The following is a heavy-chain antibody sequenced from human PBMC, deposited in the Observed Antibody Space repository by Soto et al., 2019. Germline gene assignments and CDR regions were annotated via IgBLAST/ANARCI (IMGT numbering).Heavy chain of an antibody. D-gene: IGHD6-25*01. V-gene: IGHV3-23*01. Sequence: EVQLLESGGGLVQPGRSLRLSCAASGFTFSSYAMSWVRQAPGKGLEWVSAISGSGGTTYYAASAKGRFTISRDNSKNTLFLQMNSLRAEDTAVYYCAKFFVETGGSSGWPWTFHYWGQGTLVTVSP. CDR1: GFTFSSYA. CDR2: ISGSGGTT. J-gene: IGHJ4*02. CDR3: AKFFVETGGSSGWPWTFHY.